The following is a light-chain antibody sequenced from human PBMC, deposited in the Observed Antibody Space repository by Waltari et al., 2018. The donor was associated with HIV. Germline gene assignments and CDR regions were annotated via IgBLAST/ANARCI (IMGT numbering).Light chain of an antibody. Sequence: QSALTQPASVSGSPGQSITISCTGTSSDVGGSNFVSWYQQYPGKAPKLMIYEVSNRPSGVSDRFSGSKSANTASLTISGLRAEDEADYYCSSYTTSSTPYVLGTGTTVTVL. J-gene: IGLJ1*01. CDR2: EVS. V-gene: IGLV2-14*01. CDR1: SSDVGGSNF. CDR3: SSYTTSSTPYV.